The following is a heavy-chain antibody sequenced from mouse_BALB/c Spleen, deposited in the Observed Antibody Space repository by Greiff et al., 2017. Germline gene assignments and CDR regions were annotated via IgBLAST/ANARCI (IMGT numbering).Heavy chain of an antibody. Sequence: QVQLQQSGAELVRPGSSVKISCKASGYAFSSYWMNWVKQRPGQGLEWIGQIYPGDGDTNYNGKFKGKATLTADKSSSTAYMQLSSLTSEDSAVYFCAIYRYDGGFAYWGQGTLVTVSA. J-gene: IGHJ3*01. CDR2: IYPGDGDT. CDR3: AIYRYDGGFAY. V-gene: IGHV1-80*01. D-gene: IGHD2-14*01. CDR1: GYAFSSYW.